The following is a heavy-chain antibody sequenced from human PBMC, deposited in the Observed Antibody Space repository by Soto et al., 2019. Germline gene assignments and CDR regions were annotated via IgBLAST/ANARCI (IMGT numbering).Heavy chain of an antibody. CDR1: GFTFSSYA. V-gene: IGHV3-30*04. D-gene: IGHD3-10*01. CDR2: ISYDGSNK. J-gene: IGHJ3*02. CDR3: ARDNHPSIGSGSYYNEDAFDI. Sequence: GGSLRLSCAASGFTFSSYAMHWVRQAPGKGLEWVAVISYDGSNKYYADSVKGRFTISRDNSKNTLYLQMNSLRAEDTAVYYCARDNHPSIGSGSYYNEDAFDIWGQGTMVTVSS.